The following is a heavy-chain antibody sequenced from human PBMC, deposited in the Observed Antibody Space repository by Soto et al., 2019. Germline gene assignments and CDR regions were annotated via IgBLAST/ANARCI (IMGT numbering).Heavy chain of an antibody. CDR3: ARGGRQQLVMDV. Sequence: SDTLSLTCSVSGCSISGGYCYWSWIRQPPGKGLEWIGYIYYSGSTYYNPSLKSRVTISVDTSKNQFSLKLSSVTAADTAVYYCARGGRQQLVMDVWGQGTTVTVSS. J-gene: IGHJ6*02. CDR1: GCSISGGYCY. CDR2: IYYSGST. V-gene: IGHV4-30-4*02. D-gene: IGHD6-13*01.